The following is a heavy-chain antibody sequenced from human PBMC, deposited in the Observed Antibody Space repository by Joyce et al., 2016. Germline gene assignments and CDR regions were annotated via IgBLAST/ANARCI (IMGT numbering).Heavy chain of an antibody. Sequence: EVQLVESGGGLVQLGGSQRLSCAASGFTFKKFWMQWVRQALGKGLEWVANIKYDGGEVYYVDSVKGRFTISRDNARNSLYLQMNTLRAEDTAVYYCSRGGPDYWGQGTPVTVSS. CDR2: IKYDGGEV. CDR3: SRGGPDY. D-gene: IGHD1-26*01. CDR1: GFTFKKFW. J-gene: IGHJ4*02. V-gene: IGHV3-7*03.